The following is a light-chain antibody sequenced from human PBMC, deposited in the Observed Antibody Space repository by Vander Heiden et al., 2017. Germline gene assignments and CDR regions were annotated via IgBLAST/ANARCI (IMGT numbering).Light chain of an antibody. CDR2: DAS. V-gene: IGKV3-15*01. J-gene: IGKJ1*01. CDR3: QQYSDWPQT. CDR1: QSVSSY. Sequence: EIVMTQSPATLSVSPGEGATLSCRASQSVSSYLAWFQQKVGQAPRLLMYDASTRATGIPARFSGSGSGTEFALTISSLQSEDFAVYYCQQYSDWPQTFGQGTKVEIK.